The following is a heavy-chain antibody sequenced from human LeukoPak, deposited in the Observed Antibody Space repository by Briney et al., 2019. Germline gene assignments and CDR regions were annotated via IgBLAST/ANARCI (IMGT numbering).Heavy chain of an antibody. CDR2: ISSSSSYI. Sequence: GGSLRLPCAASGFRFSSFSMNWVRQAPGKGLEGVSSISSSSSYIYYADSIKGRFPISRDNAKNSLYLQMNSLSGADTSVYYCARARSGWGVDLYYFDNWGQGTLVTVSS. CDR1: GFRFSSFS. J-gene: IGHJ4*02. CDR3: ARARSGWGVDLYYFDN. V-gene: IGHV3-21*01. D-gene: IGHD6-19*01.